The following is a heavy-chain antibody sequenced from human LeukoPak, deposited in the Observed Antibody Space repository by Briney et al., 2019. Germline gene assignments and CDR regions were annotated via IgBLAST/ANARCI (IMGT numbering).Heavy chain of an antibody. CDR2: IYYSGST. V-gene: IGHV4-39*01. D-gene: IGHD2-2*01. Sequence: SETLSLTCTVSGGSISSSSYYWGWIRQPRGKGLEWIGSIYYSGSTYYNPSLKSRVTISVDTSKNQFSLKLSSVTAADTAVYYCARVVPAASLSLYYYYYGMDVWGQGTTVTVSS. CDR1: GGSISSSSYY. J-gene: IGHJ6*02. CDR3: ARVVPAASLSLYYYYYGMDV.